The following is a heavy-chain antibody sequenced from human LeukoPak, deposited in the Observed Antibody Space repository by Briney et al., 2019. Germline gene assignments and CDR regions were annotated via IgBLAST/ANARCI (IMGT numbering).Heavy chain of an antibody. CDR1: GFTFSSYA. J-gene: IGHJ4*02. Sequence: GGSLRLSCAASGFTFSSYAMHWVRQAPGKGLEGVAVISYDGSNKYYADSVKGRFRLSRENYKKTLYLKMNSLRAEDTAVYYCAREGQVGFAGRGSFDYWGQGTLVTVSS. V-gene: IGHV3-30*04. CDR3: AREGQVGFAGRGSFDY. CDR2: ISYDGSNK. D-gene: IGHD1-26*01.